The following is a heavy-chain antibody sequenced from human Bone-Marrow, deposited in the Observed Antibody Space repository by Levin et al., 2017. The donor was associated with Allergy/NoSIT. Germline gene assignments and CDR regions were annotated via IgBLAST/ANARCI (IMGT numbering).Heavy chain of an antibody. CDR3: ARGGYSNYGNDYYYMDV. Sequence: ASVKVSCKASGYTFTSYAMHWVRQAPGQRLEWMGWINAGNGNTKYSQKFQGRVTITRDTSASTAYMELSSLRSEDTAMYYCARGGYSNYGNDYYYMDVWGKGTTVTVSS. D-gene: IGHD4-11*01. V-gene: IGHV1-3*01. J-gene: IGHJ6*03. CDR2: INAGNGNT. CDR1: GYTFTSYA.